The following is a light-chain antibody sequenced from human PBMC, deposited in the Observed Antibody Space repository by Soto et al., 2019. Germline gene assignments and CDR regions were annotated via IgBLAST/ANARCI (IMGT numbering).Light chain of an antibody. Sequence: IVLIQSPATLSASPGDRATLSCRASQNISNYLIWYQQKPGQAPKLLIYDVSNRATDIPARFSGSGSGTDFTLTIRSLEPDDLAFYYCQQRSNCPRTFGQGTKVEIK. J-gene: IGKJ1*01. V-gene: IGKV3-11*01. CDR2: DVS. CDR1: QNISNY. CDR3: QQRSNCPRT.